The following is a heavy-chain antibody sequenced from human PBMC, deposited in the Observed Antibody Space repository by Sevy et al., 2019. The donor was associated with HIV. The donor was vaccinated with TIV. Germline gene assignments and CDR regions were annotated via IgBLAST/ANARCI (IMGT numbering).Heavy chain of an antibody. V-gene: IGHV3-30*04. J-gene: IGHJ4*02. Sequence: GGSLRLSCAASEITFSTAIIHWVRQAPGKGLEWVAAISYDESKYYADSVKGRLTISRDSSKNTVDLEMSSLRTEDTAVYYCAKEVGTSGRCGYFNYWGQGTLVTVSS. CDR3: AKEVGTSGRCGYFNY. CDR1: EITFSTAI. D-gene: IGHD6-19*01. CDR2: ISYDESK.